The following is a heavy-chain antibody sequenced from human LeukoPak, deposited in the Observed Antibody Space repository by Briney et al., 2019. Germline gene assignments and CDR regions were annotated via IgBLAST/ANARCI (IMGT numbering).Heavy chain of an antibody. J-gene: IGHJ4*02. CDR1: GYTFTSYD. CDR3: ARAVSGYYHFDY. V-gene: IGHV1-8*03. Sequence: ASVKVSRKASGYTFTSYDINWVRQATGQGLEWMGWMNPNSGNTGYAQKFQGRVTITRNTSISTACMELSSLRSEDTAVYYCARAVSGYYHFDYWGPGTLVTVSS. CDR2: MNPNSGNT. D-gene: IGHD3-3*01.